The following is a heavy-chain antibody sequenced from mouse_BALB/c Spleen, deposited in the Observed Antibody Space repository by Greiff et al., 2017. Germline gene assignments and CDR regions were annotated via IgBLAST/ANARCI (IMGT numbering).Heavy chain of an antibody. Sequence: VQLQQSGGGLVQPGGSLRLSCATSGFTFTDYYMSWVRQPPGKALEWLGFIRNKANGYTTEYSASVKGRFTISRDNSQSILYLQMNTLRAEDSATYYCAREMDYDLFAYWGQGTLVTVSA. CDR1: GFTFTDYY. D-gene: IGHD2-4*01. CDR2: IRNKANGYTT. V-gene: IGHV7-3*02. CDR3: AREMDYDLFAY. J-gene: IGHJ3*01.